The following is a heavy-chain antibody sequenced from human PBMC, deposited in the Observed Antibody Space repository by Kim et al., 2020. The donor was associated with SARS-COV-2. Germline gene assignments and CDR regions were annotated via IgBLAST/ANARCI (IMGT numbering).Heavy chain of an antibody. J-gene: IGHJ6*02. D-gene: IGHD3-22*01. CDR1: GFTFSSYA. CDR2: ISGSGGST. Sequence: GGSLRLSCAASGFTFSSYAMSWVRQAPGKGLEWVSAISGSGGSTYYADSVKGRFTISRDNSKNTLYLQMNSLRAEDTAVYYCAKDGILYYYDSSGYSNYYYGMDVWGQGTTVTVSS. V-gene: IGHV3-23*01. CDR3: AKDGILYYYDSSGYSNYYYGMDV.